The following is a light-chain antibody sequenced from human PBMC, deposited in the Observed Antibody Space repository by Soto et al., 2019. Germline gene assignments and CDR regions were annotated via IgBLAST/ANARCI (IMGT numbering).Light chain of an antibody. Sequence: QSVLTQPASVSGSPGQSITISCTGTSSDIGGYDFVSWYQQHPGKAPTLIIYYVNNRPSGVSDRFSGSKSGTTASLTISGLQAEDEADYYCSSYTTQTKGVFGGGTKLTVL. J-gene: IGLJ3*02. CDR1: SSDIGGYDF. V-gene: IGLV2-14*03. CDR3: SSYTTQTKGV. CDR2: YVN.